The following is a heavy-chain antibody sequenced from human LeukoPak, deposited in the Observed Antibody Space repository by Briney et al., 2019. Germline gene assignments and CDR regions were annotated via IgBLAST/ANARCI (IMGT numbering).Heavy chain of an antibody. J-gene: IGHJ4*02. Sequence: PGGSLRLSCAASGFSFSTYWMSWVRQAPGKGLEWVANIKEGGSDKNYVDSVKGRFTIARDNAKNYVYLQMKSLRAEDTAVYYCARDRGFDNFDYWGQGTLVTVSS. CDR1: GFSFSTYW. CDR3: ARDRGFDNFDY. CDR2: IKEGGSDK. D-gene: IGHD3-9*01. V-gene: IGHV3-7*01.